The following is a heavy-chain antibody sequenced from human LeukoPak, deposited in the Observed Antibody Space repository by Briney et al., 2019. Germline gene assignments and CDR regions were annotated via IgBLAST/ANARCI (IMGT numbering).Heavy chain of an antibody. CDR3: SRGSGWLSVY. V-gene: IGHV3-49*03. D-gene: IGHD6-19*01. Sequence: GGSLRLSCAASGFTFSSYAMHWFRQAPGKGLEWIGFISGGTTEYAASVKGRFTISRDDSTSIAYLQMNSLTTEDIAVYYCSRGSGWLSVYWGQGTLVTVSS. J-gene: IGHJ4*02. CDR1: GFTFSSYA. CDR2: ISGGTT.